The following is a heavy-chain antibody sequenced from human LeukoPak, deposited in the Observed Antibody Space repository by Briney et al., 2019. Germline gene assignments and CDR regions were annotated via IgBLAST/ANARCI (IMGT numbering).Heavy chain of an antibody. J-gene: IGHJ3*02. Sequence: SETLSLTCTVSGGSISSYYWSWIRQPPGKGLEWIGYIYYSGSINYNPSLKSRVTISVDTSKNQFSLKLSSVTAADTAVYYCARVRQWLVRSAFDIWGQGTMVTVSS. CDR3: ARVRQWLVRSAFDI. CDR2: IYYSGSI. CDR1: GGSISSYY. V-gene: IGHV4-59*12. D-gene: IGHD6-19*01.